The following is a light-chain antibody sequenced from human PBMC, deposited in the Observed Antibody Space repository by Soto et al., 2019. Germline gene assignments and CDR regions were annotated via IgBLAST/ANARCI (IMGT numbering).Light chain of an antibody. V-gene: IGLV1-40*01. J-gene: IGLJ2*01. CDR1: SSNIGANYD. CDR3: QSYDSSLRNVI. Sequence: QLVLTQPPSVSGAPGQGVTISCTGGSSNIGANYDVHWYQQLPGTAPKVLIYGNSNRPSGVPDRFSGSKSGTSASLAITGRQVEDEADYYCQSYDSSLRNVIFGGWTKLTVL. CDR2: GNS.